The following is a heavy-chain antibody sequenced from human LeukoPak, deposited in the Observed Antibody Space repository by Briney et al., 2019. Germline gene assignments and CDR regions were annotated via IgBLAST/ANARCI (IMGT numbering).Heavy chain of an antibody. CDR1: GGSISSSSYY. V-gene: IGHV4-39*07. CDR3: ARGRIVLMVYAPERWFDP. CDR2: IYYSGST. Sequence: SETLSLTCTVSGGSISSSSYYWGWIRQPPGKGLEWIGSIYYSGSTYYNPSLKSRVTISVDTSKNQFSLKLSSVTAADTAVYYCARGRIVLMVYAPERWFDPWGQGTLVTVSS. D-gene: IGHD2-8*01. J-gene: IGHJ5*02.